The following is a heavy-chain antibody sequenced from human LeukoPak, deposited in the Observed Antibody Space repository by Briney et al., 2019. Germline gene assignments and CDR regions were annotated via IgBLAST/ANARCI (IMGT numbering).Heavy chain of an antibody. CDR3: ARGAFGGDSAGWFDP. CDR2: ISTSGNP. V-gene: IGHV4-4*07. D-gene: IGHD4-23*01. Sequence: SETLSLTCTVFGASISSYYWSWIRQPAGKGLEWIGRISTSGNPDYNPSLKSRVTMSLDTSKSQFSLRLSSVTAADTAVYYCARGAFGGDSAGWFDPWGQGALVTVAS. J-gene: IGHJ5*02. CDR1: GASISSYY.